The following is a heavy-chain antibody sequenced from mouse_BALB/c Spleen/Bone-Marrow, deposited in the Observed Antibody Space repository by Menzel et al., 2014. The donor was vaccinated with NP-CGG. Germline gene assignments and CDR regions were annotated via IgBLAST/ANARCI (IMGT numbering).Heavy chain of an antibody. CDR3: ARWEYYAMDY. Sequence: VQLQQSGAELVKPGASVKLSCTASGFNIKDTYMHWVKQRPEQGREGIGRIDPANGNTKYDPKFQGKATITADTSSNTAYLQLSSLTSEDTAVYYCARWEYYAMDYWGQGTSVTVSS. CDR2: IDPANGNT. J-gene: IGHJ4*01. D-gene: IGHD4-1*01. CDR1: GFNIKDTY. V-gene: IGHV14-3*02.